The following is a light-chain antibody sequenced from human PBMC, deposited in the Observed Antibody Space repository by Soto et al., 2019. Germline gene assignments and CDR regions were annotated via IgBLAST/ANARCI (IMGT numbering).Light chain of an antibody. Sequence: DIQLTQSPSFLSASVGDRVTITCRASQAISSSLAWYQHNPGKAPKLLIYAASTLQNGVPSSFSGSGSGTEFTFTISSLQPEDFATYYCQHLNDYRYTFGQGTKVEIK. CDR2: AAS. CDR3: QHLNDYRYT. J-gene: IGKJ2*01. CDR1: QAISSS. V-gene: IGKV1-9*01.